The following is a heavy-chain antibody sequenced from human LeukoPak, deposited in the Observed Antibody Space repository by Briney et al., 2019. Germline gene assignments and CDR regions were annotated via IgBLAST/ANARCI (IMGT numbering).Heavy chain of an antibody. CDR3: ASTLRFLPYRRFDY. D-gene: IGHD3-3*01. CDR1: GGSNISSNYY. J-gene: IGHJ4*02. V-gene: IGHV4-39*01. Sequence: SETLSLXCSVSGGSNISSNYYWGWSRRPPGKGPEWIGSIYQSGSGSSYYNPSLKSRVTIFGDTSKNQFFLRLSSVTAADTAVYYCASTLRFLPYRRFDYWGQGTLVTVPS. CDR2: IYQSGSGSS.